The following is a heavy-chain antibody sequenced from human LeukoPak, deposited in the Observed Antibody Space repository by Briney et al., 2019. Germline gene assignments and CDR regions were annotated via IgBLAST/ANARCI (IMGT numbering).Heavy chain of an antibody. Sequence: SETLSLTCTVSGGSISSSSYYWGWIRQPPGKGLEWIGSIYYSGSTYYNPSLKSRVTISVDTSKNQFSLKLSSVTAADTAVYYCARAVAAAGPYYYYYYGMDVWGQGTTVTVSS. V-gene: IGHV4-39*07. D-gene: IGHD6-13*01. CDR3: ARAVAAAGPYYYYYYGMDV. CDR1: GGSISSSSYY. J-gene: IGHJ6*02. CDR2: IYYSGST.